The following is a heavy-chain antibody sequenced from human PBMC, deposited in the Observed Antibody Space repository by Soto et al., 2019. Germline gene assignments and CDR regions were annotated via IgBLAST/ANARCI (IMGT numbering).Heavy chain of an antibody. CDR3: VRAHALGFSNWFDP. Sequence: SETLSLTCAVYGGSFSGYYWSWIRQPPGKGLEWIGEINHSGSTNYNPSLKSRVTISVDTSKNQFSLKLSSVTAADTAVYYCVRAHALGFSNWFDPWGWGTLVTVSS. J-gene: IGHJ5*02. V-gene: IGHV4-34*01. D-gene: IGHD3-10*01. CDR1: GGSFSGYY. CDR2: INHSGST.